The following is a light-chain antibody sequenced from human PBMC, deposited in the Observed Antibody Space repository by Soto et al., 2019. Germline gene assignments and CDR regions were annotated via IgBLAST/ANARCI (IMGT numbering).Light chain of an antibody. CDR2: DAS. V-gene: IGKV1-5*01. CDR3: HQYHTYST. Sequence: DIQMTQSPSTLSGSVGDRATITCRASQTISTWVAWYQHKTGKAPTLLIYDASSLESGVPSRFSGGGSGTEFTLTISSLQPDDFATYYCHQYHTYSTFGQGTKVDIK. CDR1: QTISTW. J-gene: IGKJ1*01.